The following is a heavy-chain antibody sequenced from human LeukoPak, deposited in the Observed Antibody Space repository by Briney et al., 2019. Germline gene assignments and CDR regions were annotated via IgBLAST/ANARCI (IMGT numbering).Heavy chain of an antibody. CDR2: ISYDGSNK. Sequence: GGSLRLSCAASGFTFSSYGMHWVRQAPGKGLEWVAVISYDGSNKYYADSVKGRFTISRDNSKNTLYLQMNSLRAEDTAVYYCARDFDYWGQGTLVTVSS. CDR1: GFTFSSYG. J-gene: IGHJ4*02. CDR3: ARDFDY. V-gene: IGHV3-30*03.